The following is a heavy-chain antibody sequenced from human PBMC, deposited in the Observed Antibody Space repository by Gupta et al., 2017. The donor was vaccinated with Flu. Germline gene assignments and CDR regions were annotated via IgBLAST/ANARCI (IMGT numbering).Heavy chain of an antibody. CDR2: ISYDEGNK. V-gene: IGHV3-30*18. Sequence: GMHWVRQAPGKGLEWVAVISYDEGNKYYADSVKGRVAISRDNSKNTLFLQMNSLRPDHTDVYYCAKSQNQYSGDDWANFDCWGQGTLVTVSS. CDR3: AKSQNQYSGDDWANFDC. J-gene: IGHJ4*02. D-gene: IGHD5-12*01.